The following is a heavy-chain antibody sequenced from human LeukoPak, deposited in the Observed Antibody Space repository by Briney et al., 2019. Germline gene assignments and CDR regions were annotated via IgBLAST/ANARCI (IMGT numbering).Heavy chain of an antibody. CDR3: ATSPGGVAFTY. Sequence: SETLSLTCAVYGGSFSGYYWSWIRQPPGKGLEWIGEINHSGSTNYNPSLKSRVTISVDTSKSQFSLKLSSVTAADTAVYYCATSPGGVAFTYWGQGTLVTVSS. CDR1: GGSFSGYY. CDR2: INHSGST. D-gene: IGHD4-23*01. V-gene: IGHV4-34*01. J-gene: IGHJ4*02.